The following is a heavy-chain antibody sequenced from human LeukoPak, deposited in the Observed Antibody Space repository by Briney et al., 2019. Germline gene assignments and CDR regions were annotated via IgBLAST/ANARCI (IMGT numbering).Heavy chain of an antibody. J-gene: IGHJ4*02. V-gene: IGHV3-7*01. Sequence: PGGSLRLSCAASGFTFSSYSMNWVRQAPGKGLEWVANIKQDGSEKYYVDSVKGRFTISRDNAKNSLYLQMNSLRAEDTAVYYCARDVGVVVAARSGSSHDYWGQGTLVTVSS. CDR3: ARDVGVVVAARSGSSHDY. D-gene: IGHD2-15*01. CDR2: IKQDGSEK. CDR1: GFTFSSYS.